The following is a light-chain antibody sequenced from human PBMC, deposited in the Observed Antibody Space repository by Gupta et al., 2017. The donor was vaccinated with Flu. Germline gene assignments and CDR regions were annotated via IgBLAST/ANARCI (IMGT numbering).Light chain of an antibody. J-gene: IGKJ1*01. CDR1: QSVNSNH. V-gene: IGKV3-20*01. CDR2: GAS. CDR3: QQFGGSPPVT. Sequence: EIVLTQSPGTLSLSPGERATLFCRASQSVNSNHLAWYQQKPGQAPRLLIFGASSRAADIPDRFSGSGSGTDFTLTINRLEPEDFAVYYCQQFGGSPPVTFGQGTKVEIK.